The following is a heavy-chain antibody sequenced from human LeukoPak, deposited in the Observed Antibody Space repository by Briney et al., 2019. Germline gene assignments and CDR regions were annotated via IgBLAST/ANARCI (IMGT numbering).Heavy chain of an antibody. CDR1: GYTFTSYD. J-gene: IGHJ4*02. V-gene: IGHV1-8*01. CDR3: ARGKVTMVRGVPKYYLDY. D-gene: IGHD3-10*01. CDR2: MNPNSGNT. Sequence: ASVKVSCKASGYTFTSYDINWVRQATGQGLEWMGWMNPNSGNTGYAQKFQGRVTMTRNTSISTAYMELSSLRSEDTAVYYCARGKVTMVRGVPKYYLDYWGQGTLVTVSS.